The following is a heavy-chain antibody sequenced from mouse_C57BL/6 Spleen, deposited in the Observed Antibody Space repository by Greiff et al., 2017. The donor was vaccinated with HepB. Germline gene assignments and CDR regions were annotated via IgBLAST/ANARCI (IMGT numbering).Heavy chain of an antibody. J-gene: IGHJ3*01. CDR2: INPGRGGT. CDR1: GYAFTNYL. V-gene: IGHV1-54*01. Sequence: QVQLQQSGAELVRPGTSVKVSCKASGYAFTNYLIEWVKQRPGQGLEWIGVINPGRGGTNYNEKFKGKATLTADKSSSTAYMQLSSLTSEDSAVYFGARSYSNWFAYWGQGTLVTVSA. CDR3: ARSYSNWFAY. D-gene: IGHD2-5*01.